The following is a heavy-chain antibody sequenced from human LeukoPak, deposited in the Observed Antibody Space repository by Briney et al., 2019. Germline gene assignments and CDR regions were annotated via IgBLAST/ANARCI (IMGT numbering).Heavy chain of an antibody. CDR3: AKDSSQGGDYFDS. Sequence: PAGSLRLSCAASEFTFSKYAMNWVRQAPGKGLEWVSGINESGEITFYADSVKGRFTIPRDNSKNTFYLQMNSLRAEDTAIYYCAKDSSQGGDYFDSWGQGTLVTVSS. CDR1: EFTFSKYA. CDR2: INESGEIT. V-gene: IGHV3-23*01. D-gene: IGHD3-16*01. J-gene: IGHJ4*02.